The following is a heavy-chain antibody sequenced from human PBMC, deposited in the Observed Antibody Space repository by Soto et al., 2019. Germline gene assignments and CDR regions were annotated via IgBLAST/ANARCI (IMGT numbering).Heavy chain of an antibody. CDR3: ARDRLMATAGTARHYSGLDV. J-gene: IGHJ6*02. Sequence: SETLSLTCTVSGGSIRSGGYYWSWVRQSPRRGLEWIGNIYYSGSTYYNPSLKSRLTISVDTSKNQFSLNLSSVTAADTAVYYCARDRLMATAGTARHYSGLDVWRQGTTVTVSS. CDR1: GGSIRSGGYY. CDR2: IYYSGST. D-gene: IGHD5-18*01. V-gene: IGHV4-31*03.